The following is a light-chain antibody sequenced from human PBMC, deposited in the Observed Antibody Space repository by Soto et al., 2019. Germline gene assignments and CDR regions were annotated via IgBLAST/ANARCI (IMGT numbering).Light chain of an antibody. CDR2: EVS. CDR1: SSDVSSYNR. V-gene: IGLV2-18*02. Sequence: QSALTQPPSVSGSPGQSVTISCTGTSSDVSSYNRVSWYQQPPGTAPKLMIYEVSNRLSGVPDRFSGSKSGNTASLTISGLQAEDEADYYCSSYTSTSTYVFGTGTKLTVL. CDR3: SSYTSTSTYV. J-gene: IGLJ1*01.